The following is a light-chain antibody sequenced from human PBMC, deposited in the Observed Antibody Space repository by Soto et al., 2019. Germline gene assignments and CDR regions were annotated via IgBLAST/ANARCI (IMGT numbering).Light chain of an antibody. CDR1: QSVSSSY. CDR3: HPDDNWPPWT. V-gene: IGKV3-15*01. Sequence: EIVLSQSPGTLSLSPGERATLSCRASQSVSSSYLAWYQQRPGQAPSLLTYGASTRATGIPARFSGSGSGTEFTLTISSLQSADFAGYDFHPDDNWPPWTFGQGTKVDIK. CDR2: GAS. J-gene: IGKJ1*01.